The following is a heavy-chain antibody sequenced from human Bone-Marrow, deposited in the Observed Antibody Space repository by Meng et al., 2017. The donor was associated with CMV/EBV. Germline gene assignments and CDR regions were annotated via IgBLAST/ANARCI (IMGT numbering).Heavy chain of an antibody. CDR3: TRDGHSSAFDY. V-gene: IGHV3-21*01. D-gene: IGHD3-22*01. J-gene: IGHJ4*02. Sequence: GESLKISCTASGFTFSDYDMNWVRQAPGKGLEWVSSIRRDGSYINYEDSLVGRFTVSRDNARNSLYLQMNSLRVEDTAVYYCTRDGHSSAFDYWGLGTPVTGYS. CDR2: IRRDGSYI. CDR1: GFTFSDYD.